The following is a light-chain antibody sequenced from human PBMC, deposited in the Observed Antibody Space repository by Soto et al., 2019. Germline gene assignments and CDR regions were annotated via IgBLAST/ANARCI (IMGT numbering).Light chain of an antibody. CDR2: GAS. V-gene: IGKV3-20*01. CDR3: QQYDSSPIT. J-gene: IGKJ5*01. Sequence: IVLTQSTGTLSLSPGERATLSCRASQSVSSSYLAWYQQKPGQAPSLLIYGASRRATGIPDRFSGSGSGTDFTLTISRLEPEDFAVYYCQQYDSSPITFGQGTRLEIK. CDR1: QSVSSSY.